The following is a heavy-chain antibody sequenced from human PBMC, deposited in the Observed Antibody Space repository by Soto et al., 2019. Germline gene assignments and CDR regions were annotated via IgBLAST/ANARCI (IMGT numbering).Heavy chain of an antibody. CDR2: TYYSGST. CDR3: ARHAHGGFSGYYYPPFDY. J-gene: IGHJ4*02. D-gene: IGHD3-22*01. Sequence: PSGTLALTCTASGGSISICSYYWGWIRQPPGKGLEWIGGTYYSGSTYYNPSLKSRVTISVDTSKNQFSLKLSSVTAADTAVYYCARHAHGGFSGYYYPPFDYWGQGTLVTVSS. V-gene: IGHV4-39*01. CDR1: GGSISICSYY.